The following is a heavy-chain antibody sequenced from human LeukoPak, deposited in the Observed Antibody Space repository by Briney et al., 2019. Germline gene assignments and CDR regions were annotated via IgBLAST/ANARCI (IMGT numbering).Heavy chain of an antibody. CDR3: ARDMTRGYKTYSGFDH. V-gene: IGHV4-31*03. J-gene: IGHJ4*02. CDR2: IYNSGNP. Sequence: SETLSLTCTVSGASLSSGNYYWSWIRQIPGKGLEWIGYIYNSGNPYYNPSLKSRVAISADTSKNQLSLKLNSVTAADTAIYYCARDMTRGYKTYSGFDHWGQGILVTVSS. D-gene: IGHD5-18*01. CDR1: GASLSSGNYY.